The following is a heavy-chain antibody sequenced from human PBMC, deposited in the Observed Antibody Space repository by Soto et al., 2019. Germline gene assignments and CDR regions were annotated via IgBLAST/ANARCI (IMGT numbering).Heavy chain of an antibody. D-gene: IGHD2-15*01. V-gene: IGHV1-18*01. CDR1: GYTFASYG. Sequence: GASVKVSCKASGYTFASYGSSWVRQAPGQGLEWMGWISAYNGNTNYAQKLQGRVTMTTDTSTSTAYMELRSLRSDDTAVYYCARDYVVAATLYWFDPWGQGTLVTV. CDR2: ISAYNGNT. J-gene: IGHJ5*02. CDR3: ARDYVVAATLYWFDP.